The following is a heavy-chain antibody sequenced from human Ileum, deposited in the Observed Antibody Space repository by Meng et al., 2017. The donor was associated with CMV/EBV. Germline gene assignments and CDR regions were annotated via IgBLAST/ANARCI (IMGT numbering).Heavy chain of an antibody. D-gene: IGHD2-21*01. CDR2: IREKGRSYSA. CDR1: FTFSDHQ. CDR3: ARVAYGGSQWSLDK. J-gene: IGHJ4*02. Sequence: FTFSDHQRYWVRQSPGKGLECLVRIREKGRSYSAEYAASVKGRFTISRDDSNNSLFLQMSSLKAEDSALYFCARVAYGGSQWSLDKWGQGTLVTVSS. V-gene: IGHV3-72*01.